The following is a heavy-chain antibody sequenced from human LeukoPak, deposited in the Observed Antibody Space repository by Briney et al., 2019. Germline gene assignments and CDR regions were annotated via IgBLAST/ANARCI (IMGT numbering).Heavy chain of an antibody. CDR3: AKDRGVNMITFGGVIVY. D-gene: IGHD3-16*02. Sequence: PGGSLRLSCAASGVSVSSNYISWVRQAPGKGLEWVSAISGSGGSTYYADSVKGRFTISRDNSKNTLYLQMNSLRAEDTAVYYCAKDRGVNMITFGGVIVYWGQGTLVTVSS. V-gene: IGHV3-23*01. CDR1: GVSVSSNY. CDR2: ISGSGGST. J-gene: IGHJ4*02.